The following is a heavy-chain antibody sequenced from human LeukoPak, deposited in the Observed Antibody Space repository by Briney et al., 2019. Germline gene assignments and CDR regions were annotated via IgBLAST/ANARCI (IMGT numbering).Heavy chain of an antibody. J-gene: IGHJ4*02. CDR3: AREGGYSYGYLDY. V-gene: IGHV4-59*01. D-gene: IGHD5-18*01. Sequence: SDTLSLTCTVSVGSFSSYYWSWIPQPPGKGLVWIGDIYYSWSTNYNPSLKRQVTILEDTSKNQFSLTLKSVTAADTAIYYCAREGGYSYGYLDYWGQGTLVTVSS. CDR2: IYYSWST. CDR1: VGSFSSYY.